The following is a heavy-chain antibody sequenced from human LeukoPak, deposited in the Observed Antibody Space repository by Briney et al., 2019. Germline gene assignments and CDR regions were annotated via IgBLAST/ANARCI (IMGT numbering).Heavy chain of an antibody. V-gene: IGHV1-18*01. CDR3: ARRYCSGGSCYSDGYYGMDV. J-gene: IGHJ6*02. Sequence: EASVKVSCKASGYTFTSYGISWVRQAPGQGLEWMGWINAYNGNTNYAQKLQGRVTMTTDTSTNTAYMELRSLRSDDTAVYYCARRYCSGGSCYSDGYYGMDVWGQGTTVTVSS. CDR2: INAYNGNT. CDR1: GYTFTSYG. D-gene: IGHD2-15*01.